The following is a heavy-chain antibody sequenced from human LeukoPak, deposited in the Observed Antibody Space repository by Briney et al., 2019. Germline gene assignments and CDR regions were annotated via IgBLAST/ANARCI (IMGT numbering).Heavy chain of an antibody. Sequence: GGSLRLSCAASGFTFSSHAMSWVRQAPGKGLEWVATFSDSDYGTYYADSVKGRFTISRDNSKNTLYLQMNNLRAEDSAVYYCARDRSYYDFWSGHPGYFDYWGQGTLVTVSS. J-gene: IGHJ4*02. CDR2: FSDSDYGT. V-gene: IGHV3-23*01. CDR1: GFTFSSHA. CDR3: ARDRSYYDFWSGHPGYFDY. D-gene: IGHD3-3*01.